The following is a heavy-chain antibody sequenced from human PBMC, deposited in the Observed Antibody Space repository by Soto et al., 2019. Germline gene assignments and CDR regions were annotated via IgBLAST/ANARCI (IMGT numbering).Heavy chain of an antibody. CDR1: GGTFSSYT. CDR3: ARDKVGAATKT. V-gene: IGHV1-69*08. D-gene: IGHD2-15*01. Sequence: QVQLVQSGAEVKKPGSSVKVSCKASGGTFSSYTISWVRQAPGQGLEWMGRIIPILGIANYAQKFQGRVTITADKSTSTAYVELSSLRSEDTAVYYCARDKVGAATKTWGQGTLVTVSS. J-gene: IGHJ5*02. CDR2: IIPILGIA.